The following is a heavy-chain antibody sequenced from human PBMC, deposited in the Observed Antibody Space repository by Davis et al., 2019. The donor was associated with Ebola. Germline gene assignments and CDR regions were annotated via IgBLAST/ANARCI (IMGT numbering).Heavy chain of an antibody. CDR2: IYYSGST. J-gene: IGHJ4*02. Sequence: SETLSLTCTVSGGSISSSSYYWGWIRQPPGKGLEWIGSIYYSGSTYYNPSLKSRVTISVDTSKNQFSLKLSSVTAADTAVYYCARQVGYCISTSCSHFDYWGQGTLVTVSS. D-gene: IGHD2-2*01. CDR3: ARQVGYCISTSCSHFDY. V-gene: IGHV4-39*01. CDR1: GGSISSSSYY.